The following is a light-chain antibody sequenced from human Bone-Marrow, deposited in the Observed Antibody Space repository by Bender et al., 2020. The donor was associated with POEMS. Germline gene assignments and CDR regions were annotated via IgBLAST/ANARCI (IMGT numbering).Light chain of an antibody. Sequence: QSVLTQPASVSGSPGQSITMSCTGSSSDVGNYNLVSWYQQHPGTAPKLMIYEGDKRPSGTSNRFSGSKSGDTASLTISGLQAEDEADYYCCSFAGSNTWVFGGGTKVTVL. CDR2: EGD. CDR3: CSFAGSNTWV. V-gene: IGLV2-23*01. J-gene: IGLJ3*02. CDR1: SSDVGNYNL.